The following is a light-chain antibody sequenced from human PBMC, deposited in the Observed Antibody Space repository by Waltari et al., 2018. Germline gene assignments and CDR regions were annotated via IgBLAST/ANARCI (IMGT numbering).Light chain of an antibody. CDR2: DAS. Sequence: EKVMTQPPATLSVSPGERATLSCRASQNVNNNLAWYQQKPGQAPRLLIYDASTRATGLPARFSGGGSGTEFTLSISSLQSEDFAVYYCQQYDNWPLTFGLGTKLEIK. V-gene: IGKV3-15*01. J-gene: IGKJ2*01. CDR1: QNVNNN. CDR3: QQYDNWPLT.